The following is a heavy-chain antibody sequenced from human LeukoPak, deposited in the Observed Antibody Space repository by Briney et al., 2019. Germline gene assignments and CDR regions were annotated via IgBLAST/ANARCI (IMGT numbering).Heavy chain of an antibody. CDR3: ARDYSKDY. V-gene: IGHV3-7*03. CDR2: INHNGNVN. Sequence: GGSLRLSCAASGFTFSSYWMNWARQAPGKGLEWVASINHNGNVNYYVDSVKGRFTISRDNAKNSLYLQMNSLRAEDTAVYYCARDYSKDYWGQGTLVTVSS. CDR1: GFTFSSYW. D-gene: IGHD4-11*01. J-gene: IGHJ4*02.